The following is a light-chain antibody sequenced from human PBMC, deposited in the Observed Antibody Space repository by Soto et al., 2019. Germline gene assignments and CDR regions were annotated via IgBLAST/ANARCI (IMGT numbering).Light chain of an antibody. V-gene: IGKV3-20*01. Sequence: EIILTQSRATLSLSPGERATLSCRASQSLSSTLAWYQQKPGQAPRLLIYGASNRATGIPDRFSGSGSGTDFTLTISRLEPEDFAVYYCQQYGSSGTFGQGTKV. J-gene: IGKJ1*01. CDR2: GAS. CDR1: QSLSST. CDR3: QQYGSSGT.